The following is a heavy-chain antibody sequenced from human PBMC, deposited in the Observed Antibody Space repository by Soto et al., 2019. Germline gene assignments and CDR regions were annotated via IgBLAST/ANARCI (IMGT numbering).Heavy chain of an antibody. CDR2: IYSGGST. CDR3: ASSYYDFWSGYSHFDY. J-gene: IGHJ4*02. V-gene: IGHV3-53*01. CDR1: GFTVISNY. Sequence: GGSLRLSCAASGFTVISNYMSWVRQAPGKGLEWVSVIYSGGSTYYADSVKGRFTISRDNSKNTLYLQMNSLRAEDTAVYYCASSYYDFWSGYSHFDYWGQGTLVTVSS. D-gene: IGHD3-3*01.